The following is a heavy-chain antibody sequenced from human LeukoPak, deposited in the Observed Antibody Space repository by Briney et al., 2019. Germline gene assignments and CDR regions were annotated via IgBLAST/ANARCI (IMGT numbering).Heavy chain of an antibody. J-gene: IGHJ4*02. V-gene: IGHV3-48*03. CDR3: LTCGGDCYSYY. Sequence: GGSLRLSCAASGFTFSSYEMNWVRQAPGKGLEWVSYISSSGSTIYYADSVKGRFTISRDNAKNSLYLQMNSLKTEDTAVYYCLTCGGDCYSYYWGQGTLVTVSS. D-gene: IGHD2-21*02. CDR2: ISSSGSTI. CDR1: GFTFSSYE.